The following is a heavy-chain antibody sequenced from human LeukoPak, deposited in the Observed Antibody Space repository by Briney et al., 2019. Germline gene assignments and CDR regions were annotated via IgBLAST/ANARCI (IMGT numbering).Heavy chain of an antibody. V-gene: IGHV4-39*01. CDR3: ARLGYTSGWHGGLDY. D-gene: IGHD6-19*01. Sequence: PSETLSLTCTVSGGSISRSSYYWGWIRQPPGKGLEWIGSIYYSGSTDYNPSPKSRVTISVDMSESQFSLKLSSVTAADTAVYYCARLGYTSGWHGGLDYWGQGTLVTVSS. CDR2: IYYSGST. J-gene: IGHJ4*02. CDR1: GGSISRSSYY.